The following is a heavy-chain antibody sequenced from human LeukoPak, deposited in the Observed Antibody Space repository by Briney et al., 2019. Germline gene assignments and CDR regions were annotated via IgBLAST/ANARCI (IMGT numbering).Heavy chain of an antibody. Sequence: PSETLSLTCTVSGGSVSSGSYYWSWIRQPPGKGLEWIGYIYYSGSTNYNPSLKSRVTISVDTSKNQFSLKLSSVTAADTAVYYCARDEGSYIRYRRAFDIWGQGTMVTVSS. CDR2: IYYSGST. D-gene: IGHD1-26*01. CDR1: GGSVSSGSYY. V-gene: IGHV4-61*01. J-gene: IGHJ3*02. CDR3: ARDEGSYIRYRRAFDI.